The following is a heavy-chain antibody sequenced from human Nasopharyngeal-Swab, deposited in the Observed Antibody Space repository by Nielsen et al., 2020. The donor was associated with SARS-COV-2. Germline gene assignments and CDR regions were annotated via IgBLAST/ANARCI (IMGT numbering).Heavy chain of an antibody. V-gene: IGHV3-7*01. Sequence: GGPLRLSCAASGFTFSSYWMSWVRQAPGKGLEWVANIKQDGSEKYYVDSVKGRFTISRDNAKNSLYLQMNSLRAEDTAVYYCASLSSSSWFFDYWGQGTLVTVSS. CDR3: ASLSSSSWFFDY. J-gene: IGHJ4*02. CDR2: IKQDGSEK. D-gene: IGHD6-13*01. CDR1: GFTFSSYW.